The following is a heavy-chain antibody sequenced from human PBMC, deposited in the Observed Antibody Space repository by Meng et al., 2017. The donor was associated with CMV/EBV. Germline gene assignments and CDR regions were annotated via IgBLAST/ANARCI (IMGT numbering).Heavy chain of an antibody. Sequence: PQWRGGLLKPSESLSLTCAVYGGSFSGYYWSWIRQPPGKGLEWIGEINHSGSTNYNPSLKSRVTISVDTSKNQFSLKLSSVTAADTAVYYCARGVGGWFDPWGQGTLVTVSS. CDR1: GGSFSGYY. V-gene: IGHV4-34*01. J-gene: IGHJ5*02. CDR3: ARGVGGWFDP. D-gene: IGHD1-26*01. CDR2: INHSGST.